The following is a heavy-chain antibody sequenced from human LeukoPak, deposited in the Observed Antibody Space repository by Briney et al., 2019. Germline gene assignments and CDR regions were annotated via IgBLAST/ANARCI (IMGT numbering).Heavy chain of an antibody. J-gene: IGHJ4*02. CDR3: ARDILWFGGRDY. CDR2: INPNSGGT. CDR1: GYTFTGYY. V-gene: IGHV1-2*02. Sequence: ASVKVSCKASGYTFTGYYMHWVRQAPGQGLEWMGWINPNSGGTNYAQKFQGRVTMTRDTSISTAYMELSRLRSDDTAVYYCARDILWFGGRDYWGQGTLVTVSS. D-gene: IGHD3-10*01.